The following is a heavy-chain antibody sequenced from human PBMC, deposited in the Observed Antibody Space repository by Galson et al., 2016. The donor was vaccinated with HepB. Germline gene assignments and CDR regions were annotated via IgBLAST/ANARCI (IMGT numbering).Heavy chain of an antibody. J-gene: IGHJ5*02. D-gene: IGHD6-25*01. CDR2: IYWDDVK. V-gene: IGHV2-5*02. CDR3: AHSASSGYFDP. CDR1: GFSLSTGGVG. Sequence: PALVKPTQTLTLTCTFSGFSLSTGGVGVGWIRQPPGKAPQWLGNIYWDDVKRYSPSLRSRLTITKDTSKNEVALILTNMDPADTATYYCAHSASSGYFDPWGQGTLVTVSS.